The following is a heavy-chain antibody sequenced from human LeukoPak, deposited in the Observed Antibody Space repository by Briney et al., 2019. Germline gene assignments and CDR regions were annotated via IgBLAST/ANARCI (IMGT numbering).Heavy chain of an antibody. CDR1: GGSFSGYY. D-gene: IGHD1-1*01. CDR2: INHSGST. V-gene: IGHV4-34*01. J-gene: IGHJ6*03. Sequence: SETLSLTCAVYGGSFSGYYWSWIRQPPGKGLEWIGEINHSGSTNYNPSLKSRVTISVDTSKNQFSLKLSSVTAADTAVYYCARVAPGTTFYYYYYMDVWGKGTTVTISS. CDR3: ARVAPGTTFYYYYYMDV.